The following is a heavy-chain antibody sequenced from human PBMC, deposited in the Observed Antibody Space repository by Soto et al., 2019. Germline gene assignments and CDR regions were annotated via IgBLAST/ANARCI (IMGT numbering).Heavy chain of an antibody. CDR3: ASTYCYDSSGYYYAFDI. J-gene: IGHJ3*02. D-gene: IGHD3-22*01. CDR1: GYSFTSYW. Sequence: GESLKISCKGSGYSFTSYWIGWVRQMPGKGLEWMGIIYPGDSDTRYSPSFQGPVTISAAKSISPAYLQWSSLKASDTAMYYCASTYCYDSSGYYYAFDIWGQGTMVTVSS. V-gene: IGHV5-51*01. CDR2: IYPGDSDT.